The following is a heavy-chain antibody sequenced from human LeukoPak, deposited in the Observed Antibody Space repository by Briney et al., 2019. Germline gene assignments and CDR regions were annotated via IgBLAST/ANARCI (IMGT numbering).Heavy chain of an antibody. CDR1: GGSISSGGYY. V-gene: IGHV4-31*03. J-gene: IGHJ3*02. Sequence: SETLSLTCTVSGGSISSGGYYWSWIRQHPGKGLEWIGYIYYSGSTYYNPSLKSRVTISVDTSKNQFSLKLSSVTAADTAVYYCAGVRSYDFWSGPRGVGAFDIWGQGTMVTVSS. CDR2: IYYSGST. CDR3: AGVRSYDFWSGPRGVGAFDI. D-gene: IGHD3-3*01.